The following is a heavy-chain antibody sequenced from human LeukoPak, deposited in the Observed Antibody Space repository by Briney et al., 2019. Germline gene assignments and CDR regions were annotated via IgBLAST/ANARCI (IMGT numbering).Heavy chain of an antibody. CDR3: ARTYYDFWSGYYNDY. V-gene: IGHV4-61*02. CDR1: GGSISSGSYY. CDR2: IYTSGST. D-gene: IGHD3-3*01. J-gene: IGHJ4*02. Sequence: SRTLSLTCTVSGGSISSGSYYWSWIRQPAGKGLEWIGRIYTSGSTNYNPSLKSRVTISVDTSKNQFSLKLSSVTAADTAVYYCARTYYDFWSGYYNDYWGQGTLVTVSS.